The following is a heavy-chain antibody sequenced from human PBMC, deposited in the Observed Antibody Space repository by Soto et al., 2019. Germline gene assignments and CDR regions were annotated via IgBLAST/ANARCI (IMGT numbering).Heavy chain of an antibody. D-gene: IGHD3-22*01. J-gene: IGHJ3*02. CDR1: GFTFSDYY. CDR3: ARDHRVYDSSGYYYGGHAFDI. Sequence: GGSLRLSCAASGFTFSDYYMSWIRQAPGKGLEWVSYISSSGSTIYYADSVKGRFTISRDNAKNSLNLQMNSLRAEDTAIYYCARDHRVYDSSGYYYGGHAFDIWGQGTMVTVSS. CDR2: ISSSGSTI. V-gene: IGHV3-11*01.